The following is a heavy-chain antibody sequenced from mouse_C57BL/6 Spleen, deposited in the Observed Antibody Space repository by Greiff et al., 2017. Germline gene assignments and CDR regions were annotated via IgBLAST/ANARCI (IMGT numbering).Heavy chain of an antibody. J-gene: IGHJ4*01. Sequence: EVQLVESEGGLVQPGSSMKLSCTASGFTFSDYYMAWVRQVPEKGLEWVGNINYDGSSTYYLDYLKSRFIISRDNATNTLYLQMIRLKSEDTATLYCARATDYYAMDYWGQGTSVTVAS. CDR1: GFTFSDYY. CDR3: ARATDYYAMDY. V-gene: IGHV5-16*01. CDR2: INYDGSST.